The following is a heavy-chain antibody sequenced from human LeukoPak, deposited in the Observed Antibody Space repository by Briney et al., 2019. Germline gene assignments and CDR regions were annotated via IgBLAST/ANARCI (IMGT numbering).Heavy chain of an antibody. V-gene: IGHV4-34*01. CDR3: ARETAGGGYDY. Sequence: SETLSLTCAVYGGSFSGYYWSWIRQPPGKGLEWIGEINHSGSTNYNPSLKSRVTISVDTSKNQFSLKLSSVTAADTAVCYCARETAGGGYDYWGQGTLVTVSS. J-gene: IGHJ4*02. CDR1: GGSFSGYY. CDR2: INHSGST. D-gene: IGHD3-16*01.